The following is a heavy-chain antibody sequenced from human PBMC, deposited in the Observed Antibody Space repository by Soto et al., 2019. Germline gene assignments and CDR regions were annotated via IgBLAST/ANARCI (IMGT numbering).Heavy chain of an antibody. Sequence: GASVNVSCKASGGTFSSYAISWARQAPGQGLEWMGGIIPIFGTANYAQKFQGRVTITADESTSTAYMELSSLRSEDTAVYYCARAATDGYYYYGMDVWGQGTTVTVSS. CDR2: IIPIFGTA. J-gene: IGHJ6*02. V-gene: IGHV1-69*13. CDR1: GGTFSSYA. CDR3: ARAATDGYYYYGMDV.